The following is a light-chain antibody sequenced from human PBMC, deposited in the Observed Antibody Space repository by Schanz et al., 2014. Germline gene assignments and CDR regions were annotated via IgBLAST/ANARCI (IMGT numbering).Light chain of an antibody. CDR3: QQYDNWWT. Sequence: EIVMTQSPATLSVSPGGRATLSCRASQNIGSNLAWYQQRPGQAPRLLIYGASTRAIGIPARFSGSGSGTEFTLTISSLQSEDFVVYYCQQYDNWWTFGPGTKVEIK. CDR2: GAS. CDR1: QNIGSN. V-gene: IGKV3-15*01. J-gene: IGKJ1*01.